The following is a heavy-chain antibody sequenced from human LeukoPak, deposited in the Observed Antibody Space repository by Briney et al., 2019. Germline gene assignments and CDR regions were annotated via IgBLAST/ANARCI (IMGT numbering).Heavy chain of an antibody. D-gene: IGHD3-10*01. J-gene: IGHJ6*03. CDR2: INPNSGGT. CDR3: ARDRGFGESHPNYYYMDV. V-gene: IGHV1-2*02. Sequence: ASVKVSCKASGYTFTGYYMHWVRQAPGQGLEWMGWINPNSGGTNYAQKFQGRVTMTRDTSISTVYMELSSLRSEDTAVYYCARDRGFGESHPNYYYMDVWGKGTTVTVSS. CDR1: GYTFTGYY.